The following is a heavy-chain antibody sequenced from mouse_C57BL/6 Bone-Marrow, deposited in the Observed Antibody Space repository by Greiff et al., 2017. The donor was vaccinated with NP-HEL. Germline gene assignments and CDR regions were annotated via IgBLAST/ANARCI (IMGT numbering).Heavy chain of an antibody. CDR2: IDPEDGDT. CDR1: GFNIKDYY. CDR3: TTRYGPWYFDV. J-gene: IGHJ1*03. D-gene: IGHD1-1*02. Sequence: VHVKQSGAELVRPGASVKLSCTASGFNIKDYYMHWVKQRPEQGLEWIGRIDPEDGDTEYAPKFQGKATMTADTSSNTAYLQLSSLTSEDTAVYYCTTRYGPWYFDVWGTGTTVTVSS. V-gene: IGHV14-1*01.